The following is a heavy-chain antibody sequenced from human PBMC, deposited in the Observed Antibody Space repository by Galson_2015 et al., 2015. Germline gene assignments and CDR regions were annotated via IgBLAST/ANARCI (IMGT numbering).Heavy chain of an antibody. CDR1: GFTFSSYD. V-gene: IGHV3-13*01. J-gene: IGHJ6*02. CDR2: IGTAGDT. D-gene: IGHD2-15*01. Sequence: SLRLSCAASGFTFSSYDMHWVRQATGKGLEWVSAIGTAGDTYYPGSVKGRFTISRENAKNSLYLQMNSLRAGDTAVYYCARGSVAEKTIPQSYYYYGMDVWGQGTTVTVSS. CDR3: ARGSVAEKTIPQSYYYYGMDV.